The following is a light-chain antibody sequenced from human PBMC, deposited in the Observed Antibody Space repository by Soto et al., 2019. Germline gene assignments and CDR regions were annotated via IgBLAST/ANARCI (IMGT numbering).Light chain of an antibody. V-gene: IGLV2-14*01. Sequence: QSALTQPASVSGSPGQSITISCTGTTSDVGGYNFVSWYQQHPGKAPKLMIYEVSNRPSGVSHRFSGSKSGNTASLPISGLQAEDEADYYCLSYTSSITWVFGGGTKLTVL. J-gene: IGLJ3*02. CDR3: LSYTSSITWV. CDR2: EVS. CDR1: TSDVGGYNF.